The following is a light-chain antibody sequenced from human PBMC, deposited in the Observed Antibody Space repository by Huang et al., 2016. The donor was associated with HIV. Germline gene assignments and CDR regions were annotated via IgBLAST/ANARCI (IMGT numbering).Light chain of an antibody. CDR3: QQYNRWPPLT. J-gene: IGKJ4*01. Sequence: VMTQSPASLSVSHGERVTLSCRASQTVIKNLAWYQQRPGQPPRLLVYGAAVRAAGVPDRFSGNGSGTDFTLTITSLHSEDFAIYYCQQYNRWPPLTFGRGTKVETK. CDR1: QTVIKN. CDR2: GAA. V-gene: IGKV3-15*01.